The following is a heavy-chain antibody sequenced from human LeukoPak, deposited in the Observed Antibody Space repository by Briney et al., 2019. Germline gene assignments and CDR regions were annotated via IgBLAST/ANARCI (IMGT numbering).Heavy chain of an antibody. CDR3: ARNYGSLYYYYYYMDV. V-gene: IGHV3-7*01. CDR1: GFTFSSYW. Sequence: GGSLRLSCAASGFTFSSYWMSWVRQAPGKGLEWVANIKQDGSEKYYVDSVKGRFTISRDNAKNSLYLQMNSLRAEDTAVYYCARNYGSLYYYYYYMDVWGKGTTVTVSS. CDR2: IKQDGSEK. J-gene: IGHJ6*03. D-gene: IGHD3-10*01.